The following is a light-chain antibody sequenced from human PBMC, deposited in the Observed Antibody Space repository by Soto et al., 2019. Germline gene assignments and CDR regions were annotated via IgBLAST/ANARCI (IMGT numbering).Light chain of an antibody. Sequence: LTQPASVSGSPGQSITISCTGTSSDVGGYNYVSWYQQHPGKAPKLMIYDVSNRPSGVSNRFSGAKSGNTASLTISGLQAEDEADYYCSSYTTTSTYVFXTGTKVTVL. J-gene: IGLJ1*01. CDR1: SSDVGGYNY. CDR3: SSYTTTSTYV. V-gene: IGLV2-14*01. CDR2: DVS.